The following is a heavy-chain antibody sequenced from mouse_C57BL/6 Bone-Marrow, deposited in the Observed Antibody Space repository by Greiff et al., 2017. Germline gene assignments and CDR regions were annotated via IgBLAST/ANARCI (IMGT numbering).Heavy chain of an antibody. CDR2: IWGGGST. CDR3: AKHEAVWDYDEAWFAY. J-gene: IGHJ3*01. V-gene: IGHV2-9*01. CDR1: GFSLTSYG. D-gene: IGHD2-4*01. Sequence: VKLMESGPGLVAPSQCLSISCTVSGFSLTSYGVDWVRQPPGKGLEWLGVIWGGGSTNYNSALMSRLNIREDNSKSQVFFKMNILQTDDTSMYYCAKHEAVWDYDEAWFAYWGQGTLGTVAA.